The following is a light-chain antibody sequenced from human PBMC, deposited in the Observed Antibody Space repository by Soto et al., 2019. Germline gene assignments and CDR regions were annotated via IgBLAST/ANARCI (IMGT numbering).Light chain of an antibody. CDR3: QHYNSYSEA. CDR1: QTISSW. Sequence: DIQMTQSPSTLSGSVGERVTITCRASQTISSWLAWYHQKPGKAPKLLIYKASTLKSGVPSRFSGSGSGTEFTLTISSLQPDDFATYYCQHYNSYSEAFGQGTKVDIK. J-gene: IGKJ1*01. V-gene: IGKV1-5*03. CDR2: KAS.